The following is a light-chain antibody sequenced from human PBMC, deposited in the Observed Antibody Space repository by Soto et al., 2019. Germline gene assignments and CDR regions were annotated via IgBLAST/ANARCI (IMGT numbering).Light chain of an antibody. CDR3: SSYTGIAAL. J-gene: IGLJ2*01. CDR2: EVS. Sequence: QSALTQPASVSGSPGQSITISCTGTSSDVGRYNYVSWYQHLPGKAPKLIIYEVSNRPSGVSNRFSASKSGNTASLTISGLQAEDEADYYCSSYTGIAALFGGGTQLTVL. CDR1: SSDVGRYNY. V-gene: IGLV2-14*01.